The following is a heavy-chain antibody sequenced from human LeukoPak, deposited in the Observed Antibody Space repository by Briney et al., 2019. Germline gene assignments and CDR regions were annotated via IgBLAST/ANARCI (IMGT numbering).Heavy chain of an antibody. CDR3: AREGGGGWYSGWFDP. V-gene: IGHV3-11*01. CDR1: GFTFSDYY. CDR2: ISGSGSNI. D-gene: IGHD6-19*01. Sequence: GGSLRLSCAASGFTFSDYYMSWVRQAPGKGLEWVSDISGSGSNIYYADSVKGRFTISRDNAKNSLYLQMSSLRAEDTAVYYCAREGGGGWYSGWFDPWGQGTLVTVSS. J-gene: IGHJ5*02.